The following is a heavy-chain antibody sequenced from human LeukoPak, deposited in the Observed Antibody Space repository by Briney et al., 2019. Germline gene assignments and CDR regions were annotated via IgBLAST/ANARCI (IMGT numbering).Heavy chain of an antibody. CDR1: GFTFSDYY. D-gene: IGHD1-1*01. Sequence: GGSLRLSCAASGFTFSDYYMSWIRQAPGKGLEWVSYIGSSGSPIYYADSVKGRFTISRDNAENSLYLQMNSLRAEDTAVYYCARKFTAGGLFEYWGQGTLVTVSS. V-gene: IGHV3-11*01. CDR3: ARKFTAGGLFEY. J-gene: IGHJ4*02. CDR2: IGSSGSPI.